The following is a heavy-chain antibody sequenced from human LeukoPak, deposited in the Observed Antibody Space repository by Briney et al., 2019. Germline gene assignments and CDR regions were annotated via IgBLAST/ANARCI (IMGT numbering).Heavy chain of an antibody. CDR1: GGSISSYY. CDR3: ARGGGSGYSYPYYYYYMDV. Sequence: SETLSLTCTVSGGSISSYYWSWIRQPPGKGLEWIGYIYYSGSTNYNPSLKSRVTISVDTSKNQFSLKLSSVTAADTAVYYCARGGGSGYSYPYYYYYMDVWGKGTTVTVSS. V-gene: IGHV4-59*01. D-gene: IGHD5-18*01. CDR2: IYYSGST. J-gene: IGHJ6*03.